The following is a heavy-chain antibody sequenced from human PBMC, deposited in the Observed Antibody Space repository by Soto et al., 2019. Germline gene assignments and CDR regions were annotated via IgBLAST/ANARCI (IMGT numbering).Heavy chain of an antibody. Sequence: QVQLVESGGGVVQPGRSLRLSCAASGFTFSSYAMHWVRQAPGKGLEWVAVISYDGSNKYYADSVKGRFTISRDNSKNTLYLQMNSLRAEDTAVYYWARGFRVYDSSGYITPFSYWGQGTLVTVSS. CDR2: ISYDGSNK. D-gene: IGHD3-22*01. CDR3: ARGFRVYDSSGYITPFSY. CDR1: GFTFSSYA. V-gene: IGHV3-30-3*01. J-gene: IGHJ4*02.